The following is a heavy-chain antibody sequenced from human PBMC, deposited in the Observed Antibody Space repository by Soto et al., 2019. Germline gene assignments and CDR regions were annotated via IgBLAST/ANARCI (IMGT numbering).Heavy chain of an antibody. D-gene: IGHD3-16*01. CDR3: HSESSLEFDF. CDR2: IRRNAYGGTT. J-gene: IGHJ4*02. Sequence: GGSLRLSCTTSGFTFGDYALSWVRQAPGKGLEWVGFIRRNAYGGTTDYAASVKGRFTISRDDSKSIAYLQMNSLRKEDTALNYCHSESSLEFDFWGQGTLVTVSS. CDR1: GFTFGDYA. V-gene: IGHV3-49*04.